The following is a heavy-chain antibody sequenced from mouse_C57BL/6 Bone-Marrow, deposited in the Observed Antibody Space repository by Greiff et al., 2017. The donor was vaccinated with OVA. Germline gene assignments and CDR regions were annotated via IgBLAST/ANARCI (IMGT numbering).Heavy chain of an antibody. Sequence: VQLQQSGAELARPGASVKLSCKASGYTFTSYGISWVKQRTGQGLEWIGEIYPRSGNPYYNEKFKGKATLTADKSSSTAYMELRSLTSEDSAVYFCARKIYYYGSSYENAMDYWGQGTSVTVSS. J-gene: IGHJ4*01. V-gene: IGHV1-81*01. CDR3: ARKIYYYGSSYENAMDY. CDR1: GYTFTSYG. D-gene: IGHD1-1*01. CDR2: IYPRSGNP.